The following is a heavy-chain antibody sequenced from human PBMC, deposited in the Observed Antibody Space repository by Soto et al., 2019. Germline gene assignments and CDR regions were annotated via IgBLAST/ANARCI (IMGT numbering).Heavy chain of an antibody. J-gene: IGHJ4*02. CDR1: GFTFSSYS. Sequence: HPGGSLRLSCAASGFTFSSYSMNWVRQAPGKGLEWVSYISSSSSTIYYADSVKGRFTISRDNAKNSLYLQMNSLRAEDTAVYYCARDLSFYSNYGFDYWGQGTLVTVSS. V-gene: IGHV3-48*01. CDR3: ARDLSFYSNYGFDY. D-gene: IGHD4-4*01. CDR2: ISSSSSTI.